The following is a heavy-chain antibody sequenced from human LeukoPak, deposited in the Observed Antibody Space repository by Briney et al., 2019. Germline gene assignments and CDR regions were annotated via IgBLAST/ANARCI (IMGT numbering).Heavy chain of an antibody. CDR2: IYHSGST. J-gene: IGHJ6*03. D-gene: IGHD1-26*01. CDR1: GFTFSSYA. Sequence: SLRLSCAASGFTFSSYAMHWVRQPPGKGLEWIGEIYHSGSTNYNPSLKSRVTISVDKSKHQFSLKLNSVTAADTAVYYCARDPSFYFYYMDVWGKGTTVTVSS. V-gene: IGHV4-4*02. CDR3: ARDPSFYFYYMDV.